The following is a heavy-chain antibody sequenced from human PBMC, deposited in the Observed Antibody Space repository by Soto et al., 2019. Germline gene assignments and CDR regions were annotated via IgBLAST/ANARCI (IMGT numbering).Heavy chain of an antibody. Sequence: GASVKVSCKASGYTFTSYAMHWVRQAPGQRLEWMGWINAGNGNTKYSQKFQGRVTITRDTSASTAYMELSSLRSEDTAVYYCARCAGYCTNGVRYNSYYYGMDVWGQGTTVTVSS. J-gene: IGHJ6*02. V-gene: IGHV1-3*01. CDR2: INAGNGNT. CDR1: GYTFTSYA. D-gene: IGHD2-8*01. CDR3: ARCAGYCTNGVRYNSYYYGMDV.